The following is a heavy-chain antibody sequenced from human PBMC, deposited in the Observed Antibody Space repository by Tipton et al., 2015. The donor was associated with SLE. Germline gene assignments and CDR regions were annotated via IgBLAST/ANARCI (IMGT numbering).Heavy chain of an antibody. CDR1: GGSISSSSYY. V-gene: IGHV4-61*01. Sequence: TLSLTCTVSGGSISSSSYYWSWIRQPPGKGLEWIGYIYYSGSTNYNPSLKSRVTISVDTSKNQFSLKLSSVTAADTAVYYCAGARGYSYGYGPYYYYMDVWGKGTTVTVSS. CDR2: IYYSGST. J-gene: IGHJ6*03. D-gene: IGHD5-18*01. CDR3: AGARGYSYGYGPYYYYMDV.